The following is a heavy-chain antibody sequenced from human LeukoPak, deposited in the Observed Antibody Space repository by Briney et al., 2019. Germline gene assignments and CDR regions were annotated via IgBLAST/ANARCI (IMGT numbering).Heavy chain of an antibody. CDR1: GFTFSSYA. Sequence: GGSLRLSCAASGFTFSSYAMSWVRQAPGKGLEWVSAISGSGGSTNYADSVKGRFTISRDNAKNSLYLQMNSLRAEDTAVYYCARDGFGGSGTRGYYFDYWGQGTLVTVSS. J-gene: IGHJ4*02. D-gene: IGHD3-10*01. CDR2: ISGSGGST. V-gene: IGHV3-23*01. CDR3: ARDGFGGSGTRGYYFDY.